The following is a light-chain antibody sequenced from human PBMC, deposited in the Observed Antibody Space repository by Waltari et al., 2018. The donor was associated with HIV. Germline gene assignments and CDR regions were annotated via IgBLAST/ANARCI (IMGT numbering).Light chain of an antibody. Sequence: DIQLPQSPSFLSASVGERVTITCRASQCISTYFVWYQQKPGKAPKLLIYATSALQSGVPSRFSAAGSGTEFTLTISSLQSEDFATYYCQQLNNYRAFGQGTKVDLK. V-gene: IGKV1-9*01. CDR3: QQLNNYRA. J-gene: IGKJ1*01. CDR2: ATS. CDR1: QCISTY.